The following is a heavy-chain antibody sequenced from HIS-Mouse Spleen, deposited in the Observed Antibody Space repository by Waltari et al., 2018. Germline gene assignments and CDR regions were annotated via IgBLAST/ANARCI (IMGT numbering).Heavy chain of an antibody. CDR2: IYYSGST. J-gene: IGHJ2*01. D-gene: IGHD6-13*01. V-gene: IGHV4-39*07. Sequence: QLQLQESGPGLVKPSETLSLTCPLSGGSISSSSYFWAWIRQPPGKGLEWIGSIYYSGSTYYNPSLKSRVTISVDTSKNQFALKLSSVTAADTAVYYCAREIPYSSSWYDWYFDLWGRGTLVTVSS. CDR1: GGSISSSSYF. CDR3: AREIPYSSSWYDWYFDL.